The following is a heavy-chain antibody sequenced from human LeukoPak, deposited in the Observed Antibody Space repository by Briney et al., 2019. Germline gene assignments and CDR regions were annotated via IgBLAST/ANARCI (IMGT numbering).Heavy chain of an antibody. J-gene: IGHJ4*02. V-gene: IGHV1-24*01. CDR3: ATRPADDTVTTLHFDY. CDR2: FDPEDGET. D-gene: IGHD4-17*01. Sequence: GASVKVSCKVSGYTLTEISMHWVRQAPGKGLEWMGGFDPEDGETIYAQKFQGRVTMTEDTSTDTAYMELSSLRSEDTAVYYCATRPADDTVTTLHFDYWGQGTLVTVSS. CDR1: GYTLTEIS.